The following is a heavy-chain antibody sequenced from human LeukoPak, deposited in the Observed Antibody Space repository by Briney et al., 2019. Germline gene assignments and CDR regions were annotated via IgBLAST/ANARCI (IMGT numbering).Heavy chain of an antibody. J-gene: IGHJ4*02. CDR3: ARDKYSSSSPYFDY. CDR1: EFPFSSHS. Sequence: PGGSLRLSCAASEFPFSSHSMSWVRQAPGKGLEWVSVIYSGGSTYYADSVKGRFTISRDNSKNTLYLQMNSLRAEDTAVYYCARDKYSSSSPYFDYWGQGTLVTVSS. V-gene: IGHV3-53*01. CDR2: IYSGGST. D-gene: IGHD6-6*01.